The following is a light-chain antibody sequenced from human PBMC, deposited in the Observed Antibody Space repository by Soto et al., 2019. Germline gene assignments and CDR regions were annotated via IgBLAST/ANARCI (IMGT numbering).Light chain of an antibody. V-gene: IGLV2-14*03. CDR3: SSYTGSSTKL. J-gene: IGLJ2*01. CDR2: DVS. CDR1: TSDVGGYNY. Sequence: QSALTQPASVSGSPGQWITISCTGTTSDVGGYNYVSWYQQHPGKAPKLMIYDVSSRPSGVSNRFSGSKSGNTASLTISGLQPEDEADYYCSSYTGSSTKLFGGGTKLTVL.